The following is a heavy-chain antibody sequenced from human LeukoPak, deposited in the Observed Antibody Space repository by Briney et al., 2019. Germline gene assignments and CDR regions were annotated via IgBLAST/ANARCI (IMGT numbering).Heavy chain of an antibody. CDR2: ISWNSGSI. CDR3: AKDSGVVVVPAAMTFDY. CDR1: GFTFDDYA. J-gene: IGHJ4*02. V-gene: IGHV3-9*01. D-gene: IGHD2-2*01. Sequence: GGSLRLSCAASGFTFDDYAMHWVRQAPGKGLEWVSGISWNSGSIGYADSVKGRFTISRDNAKNSLYLQVNSLRAEDTALYYCAKDSGVVVVPAAMTFDYWGQGTLVTVSS.